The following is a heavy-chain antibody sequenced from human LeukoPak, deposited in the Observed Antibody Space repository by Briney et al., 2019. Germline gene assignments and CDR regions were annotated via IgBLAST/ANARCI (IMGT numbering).Heavy chain of an antibody. CDR3: TRRAPRIQLGLDAFDI. Sequence: PGGSLRLSCAASGFTFSGSAMHWVRQASGKGLEWVGRIRSKANSYAAAYAASVKGRFPISRDDSKNTAYQQMNSLKTEDTAVYYCTRRAPRIQLGLDAFDIWGQGTMVTVSS. D-gene: IGHD5-18*01. CDR2: IRSKANSYAA. J-gene: IGHJ3*02. V-gene: IGHV3-73*01. CDR1: GFTFSGSA.